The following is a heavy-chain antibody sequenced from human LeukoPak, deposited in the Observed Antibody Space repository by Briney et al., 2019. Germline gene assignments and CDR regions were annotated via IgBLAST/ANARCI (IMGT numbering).Heavy chain of an antibody. CDR1: GFTFSSYA. D-gene: IGHD3-22*01. J-gene: IGHJ5*02. V-gene: IGHV3-30*09. CDR2: ISYDGSNK. CDR3: AREDHTLVVTFGWFDP. Sequence: PGGSLRLSCAASGFTFSSYAMHWVRQAPGKGLEWVAVISYDGSNKYYADSVKGRFAISRDNSKNTLYLQMNSLRAEDTAVYYCAREDHTLVVTFGWFDPWGQGTLVTVSS.